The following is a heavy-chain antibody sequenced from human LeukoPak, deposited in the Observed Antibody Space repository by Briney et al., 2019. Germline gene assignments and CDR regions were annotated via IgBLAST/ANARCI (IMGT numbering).Heavy chain of an antibody. CDR2: ISYDGSNK. J-gene: IGHJ4*02. V-gene: IGHV3-30*01. D-gene: IGHD2-8*01. CDR3: ARDYCTNGVCYTGGPKGSDC. Sequence: PGRSLRLSCAASGFTFSSYAMHWVRQAPGKGLEWVAVISYDGSNKYYADSVKGRFTISRGNSKNTLYLQMNSLRAEDTAVYYCARDYCTNGVCYTGGPKGSDCWGQGTLVTVSS. CDR1: GFTFSSYA.